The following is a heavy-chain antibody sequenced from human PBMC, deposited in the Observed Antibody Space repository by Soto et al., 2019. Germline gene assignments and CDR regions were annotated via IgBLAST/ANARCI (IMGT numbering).Heavy chain of an antibody. J-gene: IGHJ3*01. CDR1: NYLFGAFG. CDR3: ARISARRNDFDV. V-gene: IGHV1-18*01. CDR2: ITPYNGNT. Sequence: QVQLVQSGAEVKNPGASVKVSCQASNYLFGAFGISWVRQAPGQGLEWMGWITPYNGNTHYAEKFQDRVTMTADKSTTTAYMEVRRLTSDDTAVYFCARISARRNDFDVWGLGTVVTVSS.